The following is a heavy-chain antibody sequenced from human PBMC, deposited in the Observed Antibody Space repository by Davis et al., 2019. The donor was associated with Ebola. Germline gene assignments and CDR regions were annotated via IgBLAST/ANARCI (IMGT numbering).Heavy chain of an antibody. CDR1: GFTFSNYA. V-gene: IGHV3-21*05. J-gene: IGHJ3*02. D-gene: IGHD6-19*01. CDR2: ISSTGTSI. CDR3: AGGESGWDASDI. Sequence: GESLKISCAASGFTFSNYAMNWVRQAPGKGLEWVSYISSTGTSIYYADSVKGRFTVSRDNAKSSLSLQMNSLRAEDTAVYYCAGGESGWDASDIWGRGTMVTVSS.